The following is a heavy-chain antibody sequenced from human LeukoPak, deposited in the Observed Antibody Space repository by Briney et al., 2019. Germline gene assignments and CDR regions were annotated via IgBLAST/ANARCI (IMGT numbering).Heavy chain of an antibody. J-gene: IGHJ4*02. V-gene: IGHV1-2*02. D-gene: IGHD3-10*01. CDR1: GYTFTGYY. CDR2: INPNSGGT. Sequence: GASVKVSCKASGYTFTGYYMHWVRQAPGQGLEWMGWINPNSGGTNYAQKFQGRVTMTRDTSISTAYMELSRLRSDDTAVYYCARALITMVRGALDYWGQGTLVTVSS. CDR3: ARALITMVRGALDY.